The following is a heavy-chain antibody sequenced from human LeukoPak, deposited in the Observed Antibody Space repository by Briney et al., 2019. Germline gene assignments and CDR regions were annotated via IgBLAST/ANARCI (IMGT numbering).Heavy chain of an antibody. V-gene: IGHV3-23*01. J-gene: IGHJ4*02. CDR1: GFTFSSYA. CDR3: AKARDGYNDFDY. CDR2: ISGSGGST. Sequence: GGSLRLSCAASGFTFSSYAMSWVRQARGKGLEWVSAISGSGGSTYYADSVKGRFTISRDNSKNTLYLQMNSLRAEDTAVYYCAKARDGYNDFDYWGQGTLVTVSS. D-gene: IGHD5-24*01.